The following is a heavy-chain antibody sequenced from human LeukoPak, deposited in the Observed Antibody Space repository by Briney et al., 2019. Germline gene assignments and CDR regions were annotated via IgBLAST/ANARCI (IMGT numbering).Heavy chain of an antibody. D-gene: IGHD6-13*01. CDR1: GFTVSSNY. CDR3: ARDSKRYSSSWSYYYYYGMDV. Sequence: QTGGSLRLSCAASGFTVSSNYMSWVRLAPGKGLEWVSVIYSGGSTYYADSVKGRFTISRDNSKNTLYLQMNSLRAEDTAVYYCARDSKRYSSSWSYYYYYGMDVWGQGTTVTVSS. J-gene: IGHJ6*02. V-gene: IGHV3-66*01. CDR2: IYSGGST.